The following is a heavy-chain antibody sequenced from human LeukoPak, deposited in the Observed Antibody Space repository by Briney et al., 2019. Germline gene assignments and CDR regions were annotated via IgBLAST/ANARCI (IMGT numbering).Heavy chain of an antibody. CDR3: VNQISGWVY. D-gene: IGHD6-19*01. Sequence: QPGGSLRLSCSASGFTFSSLTMHWVRQAPGKGLEYVSAISSNGGNTYYADSVKGRFTIYRDNSKNTLYLQMSSLRAEDTAVYYCVNQISGWVYWGQGTLVTVSS. V-gene: IGHV3-64D*06. CDR1: GFTFSSLT. CDR2: ISSNGGNT. J-gene: IGHJ4*02.